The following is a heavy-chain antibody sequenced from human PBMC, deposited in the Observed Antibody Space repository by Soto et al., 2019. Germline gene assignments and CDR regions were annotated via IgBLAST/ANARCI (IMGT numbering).Heavy chain of an antibody. J-gene: IGHJ5*02. V-gene: IGHV3-23*01. Sequence: EVQLLESGGGLVQPGGSLRLSCAASGFTFSSYAMSWVRQATGKGLEWVSAISGSGGSTYYADSVKGRFTISRDNSKNTLYLQMNSVRAEDTAVYYCAKDPERIAAVIWFDPWGQGTLVTVSS. CDR1: GFTFSSYA. D-gene: IGHD6-13*01. CDR3: AKDPERIAAVIWFDP. CDR2: ISGSGGST.